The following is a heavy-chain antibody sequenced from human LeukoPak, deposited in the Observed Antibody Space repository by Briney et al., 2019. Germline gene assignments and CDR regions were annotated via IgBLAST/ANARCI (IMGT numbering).Heavy chain of an antibody. J-gene: IGHJ4*02. CDR1: GYTFTSYY. CDR2: FDPEDGET. CDR3: ATEPIEIQLWRQYYFDY. D-gene: IGHD5-18*01. V-gene: IGHV1-24*01. Sequence: ASVKVSCKASGYTFTSYYMHWVRQAPGKGLEWMGGFDPEDGETIYAQKFQGRVTMTEDTSTDTAYMELSSLRSEDTAVYYCATEPIEIQLWRQYYFDYWGQGTLVTVSS.